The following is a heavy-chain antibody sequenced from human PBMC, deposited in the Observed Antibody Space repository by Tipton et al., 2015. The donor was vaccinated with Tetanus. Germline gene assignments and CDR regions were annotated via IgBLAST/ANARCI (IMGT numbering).Heavy chain of an antibody. CDR3: ARRGGDFLTGYYDS. CDR1: GGSMRGDH. J-gene: IGHJ4*02. D-gene: IGHD3-9*01. CDR2: IYYSGST. V-gene: IGHV4-39*01. Sequence: TLSLTCTVSGGSMRGDHWSWIRQPPGKGLEWIGRIYYSGSTSYNPSLKSRVTISVDTSKNQFSLELNSVTAADTAVYYCARRGGDFLTGYYDSWGQGTLVTVSS.